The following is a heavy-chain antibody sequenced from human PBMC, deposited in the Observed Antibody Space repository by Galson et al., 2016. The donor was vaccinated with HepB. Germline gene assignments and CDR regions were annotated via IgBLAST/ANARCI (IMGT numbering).Heavy chain of an antibody. J-gene: IGHJ3*02. CDR2: IRTKAQSYTT. CDR1: GYTFSDRY. CDR3: GDLGSRDI. D-gene: IGHD3-10*01. Sequence: SLRLSCAAPGYTFSDRYMDWVRQAPGKGLEWLALIRTKAQSYTTEYAASVRGRFTISRDDSKNSVYLQINSLKTEDTAFYYCGDLGSRDIGGPGTMVTVSS. V-gene: IGHV3-72*01.